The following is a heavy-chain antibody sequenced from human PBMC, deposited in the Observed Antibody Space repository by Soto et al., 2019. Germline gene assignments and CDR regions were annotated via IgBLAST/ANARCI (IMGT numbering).Heavy chain of an antibody. Sequence: QVQLVQSGTEVKKPGSSVKVSCKTSGGAFSSFAVTWVRQAPGQGLEWMGGIIPILGTANYAQKFQGRVTITADESTSTAYMELTSLRPEDTAVYFCARDRDHSYDYWGQGTLVTVSS. D-gene: IGHD4-4*01. V-gene: IGHV1-69*01. J-gene: IGHJ4*02. CDR3: ARDRDHSYDY. CDR2: IIPILGTA. CDR1: GGAFSSFA.